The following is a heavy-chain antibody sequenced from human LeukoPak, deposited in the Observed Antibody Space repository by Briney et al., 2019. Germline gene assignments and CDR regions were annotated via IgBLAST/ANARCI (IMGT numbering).Heavy chain of an antibody. D-gene: IGHD6-13*01. CDR2: MYYSGNA. J-gene: IGHJ4*02. CDR1: GGSFSGYY. CDR3: ARLVMRLRAFDY. Sequence: SETLSLTCAVYGGSFSGYYWSWIRQPPGKGLEWIGSMYYSGNAYCNPSLKSRVTISVDTSNNQFSLKLSSVTAADTAVYYCARLVMRLRAFDYWGQGTLVTVSS. V-gene: IGHV4-34*01.